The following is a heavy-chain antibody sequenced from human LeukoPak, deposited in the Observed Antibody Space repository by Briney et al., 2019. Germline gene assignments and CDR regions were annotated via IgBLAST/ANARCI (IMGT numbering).Heavy chain of an antibody. J-gene: IGHJ6*03. CDR1: GFTFDDYG. V-gene: IGHV3-20*04. CDR2: INWNGGST. Sequence: PGGSLRLSCAASGFTFDDYGMSWVRQAPGKGLEWVSGINWNGGSTGYADSVKGRFTISRDNAKNSLYLQMNSLRAEDTALYYCARDRSDTAMVTPVLTDYYFFDVWGKGATGTVSS. D-gene: IGHD5-18*01. CDR3: ARDRSDTAMVTPVLTDYYFFDV.